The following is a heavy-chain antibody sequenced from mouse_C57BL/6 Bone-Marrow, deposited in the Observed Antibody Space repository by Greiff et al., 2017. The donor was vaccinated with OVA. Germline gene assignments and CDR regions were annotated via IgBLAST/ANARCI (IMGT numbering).Heavy chain of an antibody. J-gene: IGHJ2*01. D-gene: IGHD3-3*01. CDR2: INPSSGYT. CDR3: ARCGDPFDY. Sequence: QVQLQQSGAELAKPGASVKLSCKASGYTFTSYWMHWGKQRPGQGLEWIGYINPSSGYTMYNQKCKDKAKSNAAKSSSTAYMQLSSLTYADAAVYYCARCGDPFDYWGQGTTLTVSS. V-gene: IGHV1-7*01. CDR1: GYTFTSYW.